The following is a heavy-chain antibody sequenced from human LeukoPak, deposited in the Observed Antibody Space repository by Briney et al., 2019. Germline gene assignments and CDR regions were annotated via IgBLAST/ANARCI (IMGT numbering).Heavy chain of an antibody. CDR1: GFTFSSYA. Sequence: GGSLRLSCAASGFTFSSYAMSWVRQAPGKGLEWVSAISGSGGSTYYADSVKGRFTISRDNAKNSLYLQMNSLRAEDTAVYYCARDYGEATMQRHNWFDPWGQGTLVTVSS. V-gene: IGHV3-23*01. CDR2: ISGSGGST. CDR3: ARDYGEATMQRHNWFDP. D-gene: IGHD5-12*01. J-gene: IGHJ5*02.